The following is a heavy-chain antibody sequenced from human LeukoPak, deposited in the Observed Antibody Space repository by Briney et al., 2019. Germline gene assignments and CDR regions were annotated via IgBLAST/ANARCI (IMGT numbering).Heavy chain of an antibody. CDR1: GGSISSYY. J-gene: IGHJ4*02. CDR2: IYYGGGT. V-gene: IGHV4-59*01. Sequence: SETLSLTCTVSGGSISSYYWSWFRQPPGKGPEWIGSIYYGGGTNYNPSLKSRVTMSVDTSKNQFSLKLSSVTAADTAVYYCARANYFDYWGQGTLVTVSS. CDR3: ARANYFDY.